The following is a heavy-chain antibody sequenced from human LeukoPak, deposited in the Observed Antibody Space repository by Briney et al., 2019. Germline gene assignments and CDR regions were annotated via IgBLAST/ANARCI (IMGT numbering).Heavy chain of an antibody. CDR1: GDSISGYY. D-gene: IGHD5-12*01. J-gene: IGHJ3*02. CDR2: IYYTGST. V-gene: IGHV4-59*01. CDR3: ARERGYSGYEWGAFDI. Sequence: PSETLSLTCTVSGDSISGYYWSWIRQPPGKGLEWIAYIYYTGSTNYNPSLKSRVTISADTPMSQISLRLSSVTAADTAVYYCARERGYSGYEWGAFDIWGQGTMVTVSS.